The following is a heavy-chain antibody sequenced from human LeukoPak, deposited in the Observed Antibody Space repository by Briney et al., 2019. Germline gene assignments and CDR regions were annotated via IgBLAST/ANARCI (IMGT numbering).Heavy chain of an antibody. D-gene: IGHD2-21*01. V-gene: IGHV1-2*02. CDR3: ARVISDAGFIRSDLFDY. CDR2: INPNSGGT. Sequence: GASVKVSCKASGYTFTGYYMHWVRRAPGQGLEWMGWINPNSGGTNYAQEFQGRVTMTRDTSISTAYMELSRLRSDDTAVYYCARVISDAGFIRSDLFDYWGQGTLVTVSS. J-gene: IGHJ4*02. CDR1: GYTFTGYY.